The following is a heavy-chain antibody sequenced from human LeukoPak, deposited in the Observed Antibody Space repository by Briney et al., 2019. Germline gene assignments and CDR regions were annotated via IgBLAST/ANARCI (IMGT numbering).Heavy chain of an antibody. CDR1: GYTFTGYY. CDR3: ASVAASDAFDI. Sequence: ASVKVSCKASGYTFTGYYIHWVRQAPGQGLEWMGWINPNSGGTNYAQNFQGRVTMSRDTSISTAYMDLSRLISDDTAVYYCASVAASDAFDIWGQGTMATVSS. J-gene: IGHJ3*02. V-gene: IGHV1-2*02. CDR2: INPNSGGT. D-gene: IGHD2-15*01.